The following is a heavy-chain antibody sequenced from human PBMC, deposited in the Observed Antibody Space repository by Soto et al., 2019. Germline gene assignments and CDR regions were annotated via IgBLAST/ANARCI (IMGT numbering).Heavy chain of an antibody. CDR1: GFSLSSSGVA. CDR3: ARLVVAGTTYYFDS. D-gene: IGHD1-7*01. CDR2: IYWDDDK. J-gene: IGHJ4*02. V-gene: IGHV2-5*02. Sequence: QITLKESGPTLVKPTQTLTLTCTFSGFSLSSSGVAVGWIRQPPGKALEWLTFIYWDDDKRYSPSLKSRLTITKDTSKNQVVLTLTNMDPVDTATYYCARLVVAGTTYYFDSWGQGTLLTVSS.